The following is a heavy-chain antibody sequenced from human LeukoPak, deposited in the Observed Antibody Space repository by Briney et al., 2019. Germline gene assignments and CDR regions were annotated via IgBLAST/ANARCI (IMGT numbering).Heavy chain of an antibody. J-gene: IGHJ3*02. V-gene: IGHV1-18*01. CDR3: ARDIVGVDI. Sequence: ASVKVSCKATGYTFTSYGISEVRQPPGQGLEWIGWISAYYGNTTYAQKLQGRVTMTTDTSTSTAYMELRSLRSDDTAVYYCARDIVGVDIWGQGKMVTVSS. CDR2: ISAYYGNT. CDR1: GYTFTSYG. D-gene: IGHD1-26*01.